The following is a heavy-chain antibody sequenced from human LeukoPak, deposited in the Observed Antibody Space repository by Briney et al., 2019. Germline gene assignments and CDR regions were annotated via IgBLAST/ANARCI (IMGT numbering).Heavy chain of an antibody. D-gene: IGHD5-18*01. CDR1: GASISSRY. J-gene: IGHJ4*02. CDR3: ATDMAAMAGSSTFDY. V-gene: IGHV4-4*07. Sequence: SETLSLTCTVSGASISSRYWSWVRRAAGSGLEWIGRIYSTGSTNYNPSLKSRVTMSVDTSKNQFYLRLSSVTAADTAVYYCATDMAAMAGSSTFDYWGQGILVMVSS. CDR2: IYSTGST.